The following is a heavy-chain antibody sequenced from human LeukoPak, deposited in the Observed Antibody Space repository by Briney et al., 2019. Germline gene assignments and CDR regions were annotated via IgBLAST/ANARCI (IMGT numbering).Heavy chain of an antibody. Sequence: SETLSLTCAVYGGSFSGYYWSWIRQPPGKGLEWLGEINHSGSTNYNPSLKSRVTISVDTSKNQFSLKLSSVTAADTAVYYCARYARLRYNPLFDYWGQGTLVTVSS. V-gene: IGHV4-34*01. CDR2: INHSGST. CDR1: GGSFSGYY. CDR3: ARYARLRYNPLFDY. J-gene: IGHJ4*02. D-gene: IGHD4-17*01.